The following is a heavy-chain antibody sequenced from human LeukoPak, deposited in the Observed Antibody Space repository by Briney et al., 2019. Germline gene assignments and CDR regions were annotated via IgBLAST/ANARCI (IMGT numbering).Heavy chain of an antibody. CDR2: IKQDGSEK. CDR1: GFTFSSYW. Sequence: QPGGSLRLSCAASGFTFSSYWMSWVRQAPGKGLEWVANIKQDGSEKYYVDSVKGRFTISRDNAKNSLYLQMNSLRAEDTAVYYCAREGDIVVVPAAPGDVWGKGTTVTVSS. CDR3: AREGDIVVVPAAPGDV. J-gene: IGHJ6*04. V-gene: IGHV3-7*01. D-gene: IGHD2-2*01.